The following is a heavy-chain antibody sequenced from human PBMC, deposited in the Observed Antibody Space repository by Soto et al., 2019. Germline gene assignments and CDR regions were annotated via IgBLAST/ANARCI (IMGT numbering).Heavy chain of an antibody. D-gene: IGHD4-17*01. Sequence: EVQLVESGGGLVQPGGSLRLSCVASGFTFSSYAMSWVRQAPGKGLEWVSTVSGSGGSTYYADSVKGRFTISRDNSKNTLYLQMNSLRAEDTAVYYCAKTRSATVTNWYFDLWGRGTLVTVSS. J-gene: IGHJ2*01. CDR1: GFTFSSYA. V-gene: IGHV3-23*04. CDR3: AKTRSATVTNWYFDL. CDR2: VSGSGGST.